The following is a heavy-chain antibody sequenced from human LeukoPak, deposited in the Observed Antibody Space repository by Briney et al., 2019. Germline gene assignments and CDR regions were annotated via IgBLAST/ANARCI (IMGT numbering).Heavy chain of an antibody. D-gene: IGHD3-16*01. J-gene: IGHJ6*03. V-gene: IGHV4-59*07. CDR2: IYYSGST. Sequence: SDTLSLTCTVSGGAISRYYWSWIRQPPGKGLEWIGYIYYSGSTNYNPSLKSRVTISVDTSKNQFSLKLSSVTAADTAVYDCASGPVRDYYMDVWGKGTTVTVSS. CDR1: GGAISRYY. CDR3: ASGPVRDYYMDV.